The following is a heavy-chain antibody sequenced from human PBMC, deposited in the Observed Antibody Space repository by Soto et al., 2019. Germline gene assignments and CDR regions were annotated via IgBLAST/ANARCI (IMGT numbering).Heavy chain of an antibody. Sequence: PGGSLRLSCAASGFTFSSYAMSWVRQAPGKGLEWVSSISSSSSYIYYADSVKGRFTISRDNAKNSLYLQMNSLRAEDTAVYYCARDSGYDTNYYYYGMDVWGQGTTVTVSS. J-gene: IGHJ6*02. D-gene: IGHD5-12*01. CDR3: ARDSGYDTNYYYYGMDV. CDR1: GFTFSSYA. V-gene: IGHV3-21*01. CDR2: ISSSSSYI.